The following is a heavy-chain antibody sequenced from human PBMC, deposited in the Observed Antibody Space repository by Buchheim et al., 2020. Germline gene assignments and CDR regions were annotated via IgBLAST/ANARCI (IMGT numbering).Heavy chain of an antibody. Sequence: QVQLQESGPGLVKPSETLSLTCSISGDSISAYYWSWIRQPAGKGLEWIGRIYASGTTSYNPSLKRRVTMSVDTSKNQFSLKVYSVTAADTAVYYCARGSGIFDSTGHQDYYFTHWGQGTL. CDR2: IYASGTT. J-gene: IGHJ4*02. V-gene: IGHV4-4*07. D-gene: IGHD2/OR15-2a*01. CDR1: GDSISAYY. CDR3: ARGSGIFDSTGHQDYYFTH.